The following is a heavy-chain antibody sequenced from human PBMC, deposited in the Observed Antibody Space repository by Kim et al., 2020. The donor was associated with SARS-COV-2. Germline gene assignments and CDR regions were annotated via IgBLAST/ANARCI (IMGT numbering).Heavy chain of an antibody. CDR1: GGSISRSSNY. CDR2: INYSGNT. V-gene: IGHV4-39*01. CDR3: ARLVSETSVVEY. Sequence: SETLSLTCTVSGGSISRSSNYWGWIRQPPGKGLEWIGSINYSGNTYCNPSRKSRVTITVDTSKNQFSLKMRSVTAADTAVYYCARLVSETSVVEYWGQGTLVTVSS. J-gene: IGHJ4*02.